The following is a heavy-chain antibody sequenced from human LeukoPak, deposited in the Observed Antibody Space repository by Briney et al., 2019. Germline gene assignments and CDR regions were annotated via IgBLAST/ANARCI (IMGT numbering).Heavy chain of an antibody. CDR3: AKDGYCSSTSCFPYYYGMDV. D-gene: IGHD2-2*03. Sequence: GGSLRLSCAASGFTFSSYGMHWVRQAPGKGLEWVAFIRYDGSNKYYADSVKGRFTISRDNSKNTLYLQMNSLRAEDTAVYYCAKDGYCSSTSCFPYYYGMDVWGQGTTVTASS. J-gene: IGHJ6*02. V-gene: IGHV3-30*02. CDR1: GFTFSSYG. CDR2: IRYDGSNK.